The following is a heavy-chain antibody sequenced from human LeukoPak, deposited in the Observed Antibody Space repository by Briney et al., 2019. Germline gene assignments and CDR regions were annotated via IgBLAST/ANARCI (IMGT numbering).Heavy chain of an antibody. J-gene: IGHJ4*02. CDR2: ISGSGDRT. Sequence: GGSLRLSCAASGFPFSRNDMSWVRQAPGKGLEWVSSISGSGDRTYYADSVKGRFTIARDTSKNTLYLEMNSLRVEDAAVYYCAKYRGFGDSYDSWGQGTLVTVSS. CDR3: AKYRGFGDSYDS. D-gene: IGHD3-10*01. CDR1: GFPFSRND. V-gene: IGHV3-23*01.